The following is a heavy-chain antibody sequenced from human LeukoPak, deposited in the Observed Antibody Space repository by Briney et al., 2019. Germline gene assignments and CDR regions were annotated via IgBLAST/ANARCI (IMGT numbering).Heavy chain of an antibody. CDR1: GGSLSSHF. J-gene: IGHJ4*02. Sequence: PSETLSLTCTASGGSLSSHFWSWIRQPPGKGLELIGHTYYTGTTYYNPSLNSRVTISLDTSRNQFSLRLTSVTAADTAVYYCARFSSGCSTASCYLTYWGQGTLVTVSS. CDR3: ARFSSGCSTASCYLTY. V-gene: IGHV4-59*11. CDR2: TYYTGTT. D-gene: IGHD2-2*01.